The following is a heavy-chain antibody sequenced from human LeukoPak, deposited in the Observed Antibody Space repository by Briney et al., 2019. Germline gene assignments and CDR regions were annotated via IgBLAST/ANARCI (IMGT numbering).Heavy chain of an antibody. J-gene: IGHJ3*02. CDR2: IRYDGSNK. V-gene: IGHV3-30*02. CDR1: GFTFSSYG. D-gene: IGHD3-22*01. Sequence: PGGSLRLSCAASGFTFSSYGMHWVRQAPGKGLEWVAFIRYDGSNKYYADSVKGRFTISRDNSKNTLYLQMNSLRAEDTAVYYCAKGERESYYYDSSGSPHLGAFDIWGQGTMVTVSS. CDR3: AKGERESYYYDSSGSPHLGAFDI.